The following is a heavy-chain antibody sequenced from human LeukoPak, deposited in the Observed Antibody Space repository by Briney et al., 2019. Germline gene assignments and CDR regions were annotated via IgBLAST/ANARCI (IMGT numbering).Heavy chain of an antibody. D-gene: IGHD6-13*01. CDR3: AFRDLTSTWSFP. CDR2: IYPGDSRI. Sequence: GEAPKISCQGFGYRFTNYWIGRVRQTPGKGMEWVGVIYPGDSRIRYNPSFQGQVTISVDKSISTAYLQWVSLKASDTAMYYWAFRDLTSTWSFPWGQGTLVTVSS. CDR1: GYRFTNYW. V-gene: IGHV5-51*01. J-gene: IGHJ5*02.